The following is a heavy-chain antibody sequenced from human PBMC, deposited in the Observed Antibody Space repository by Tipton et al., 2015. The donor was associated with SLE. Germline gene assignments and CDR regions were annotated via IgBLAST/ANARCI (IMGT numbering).Heavy chain of an antibody. CDR3: ARPVPTMVVTFDAFDI. CDR2: IYYSGST. CDR1: GGSISSYY. V-gene: IGHV4-59*08. J-gene: IGHJ3*02. D-gene: IGHD4-23*01. Sequence: LSLTCTVSGGSISSYYWSWIRQPPGKGLEWIGYIYYSGSTYYNPSLKSRVTISVDTSKNQFSLKLSSVTAADTAVYYCARPVPTMVVTFDAFDIWGQGTMVTVSS.